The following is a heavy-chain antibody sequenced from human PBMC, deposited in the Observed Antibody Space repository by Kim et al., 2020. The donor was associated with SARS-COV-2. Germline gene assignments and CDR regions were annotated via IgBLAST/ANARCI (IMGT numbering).Heavy chain of an antibody. D-gene: IGHD2-2*01. J-gene: IGHJ6*02. CDR1: GFTFRTYA. Sequence: GGSLRLSCAASGFTFRTYAMSWVRQAPGKGLEWVSAISDSGGNTYYADSVKGRFTVSRDNSKNTLYLQMNSLRAEDAAVYYCAKDLGYCSSSVCYPPYGMDVWGQGTTVPVSS. V-gene: IGHV3-23*01. CDR2: ISDSGGNT. CDR3: AKDLGYCSSSVCYPPYGMDV.